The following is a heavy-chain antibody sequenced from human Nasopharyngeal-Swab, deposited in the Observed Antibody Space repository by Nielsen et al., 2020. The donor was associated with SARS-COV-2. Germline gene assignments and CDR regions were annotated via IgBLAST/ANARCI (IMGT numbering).Heavy chain of an antibody. CDR1: GFTFSNYV. J-gene: IGHJ6*02. V-gene: IGHV3-30-3*02. CDR2: ISSDGINE. CDR3: AKIQGYYYGMDV. Sequence: GESLKISCAASGFTFSNYVMHWVRQAPGEGLQWVALISSDGINEYYADSVKGRFTISRDNAKNSLYLQMNSLRAEDTALYYCAKIQGYYYGMDVWGQGTTVTVSS.